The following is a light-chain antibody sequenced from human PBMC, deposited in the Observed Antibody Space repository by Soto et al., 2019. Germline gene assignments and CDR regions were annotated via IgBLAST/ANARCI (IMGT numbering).Light chain of an antibody. CDR3: MQGKSWLHT. V-gene: IGKV2-30*02. J-gene: IGKJ2*01. Sequence: DVVMTQSPLSLPVTLGQPASISCTSSQSLAHSDGNTYLIWFQQRPGQSPRLLIDKVSNRESGVTDRFSGSGSGTDFTLKISRVEAEDVGVYYCMQGKSWLHTFGQGTKLEIK. CDR2: KVS. CDR1: QSLAHSDGNTY.